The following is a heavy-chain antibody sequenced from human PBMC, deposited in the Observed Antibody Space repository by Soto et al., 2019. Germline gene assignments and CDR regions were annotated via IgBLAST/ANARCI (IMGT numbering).Heavy chain of an antibody. V-gene: IGHV1-69*02. CDR2: IIPILGIA. D-gene: IGHD2-2*01. J-gene: IGHJ4*02. Sequence: SVKVSCKASGGTFSSYTISWVRQAPGQGLEWMGRIIPILGIANYAQKFQGRATITADKSTSTAYMELSSLRSEDTAVYYCARAVVVPAAMALYFDYWGQGTLVTVSS. CDR1: GGTFSSYT. CDR3: ARAVVVPAAMALYFDY.